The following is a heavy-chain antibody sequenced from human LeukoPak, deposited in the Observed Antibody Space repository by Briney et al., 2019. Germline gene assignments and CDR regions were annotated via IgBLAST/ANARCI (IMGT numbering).Heavy chain of an antibody. CDR3: ARDRWDLTGGDAFDI. J-gene: IGHJ4*02. V-gene: IGHV3-21*01. D-gene: IGHD3-16*01. Sequence: PGGSLRLSCAASGFTFSSYSMNWVRQAPGKGLEWVSSISSSSSYIYYADSVKGRFTISRDNAKNSLYLQMNSLRAEDTAVYYCARDRWDLTGGDAFDIWGQGTLVIVSS. CDR2: ISSSSSYI. CDR1: GFTFSSYS.